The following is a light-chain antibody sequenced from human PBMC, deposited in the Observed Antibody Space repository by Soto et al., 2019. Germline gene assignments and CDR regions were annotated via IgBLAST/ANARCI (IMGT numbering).Light chain of an antibody. CDR1: QTVTSIY. V-gene: IGKV3-20*01. Sequence: EIVLTQSPATLSLSPGERATLSCRASQTVTSIYLAWYQQKRGQAPRLLIFDTSSRATGIPDRFSGSGSGTDFTLTSSRLEPEDFAAYYCQQYGTSPWTFGQGTKVEIK. CDR3: QQYGTSPWT. J-gene: IGKJ1*01. CDR2: DTS.